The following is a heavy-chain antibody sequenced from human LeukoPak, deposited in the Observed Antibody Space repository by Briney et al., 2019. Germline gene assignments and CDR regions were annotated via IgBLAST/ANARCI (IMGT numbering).Heavy chain of an antibody. V-gene: IGHV3-21*01. CDR2: ISDEGGYI. Sequence: TGGSLRLSCAASGRPIKLYMMNWVRQAPGKGLEWVSSISDEGGYIYYADSVKGRFTISRDNARNSLSLQMSSLRAEDTAVYYCARGGMVRGVTYYYMDVWGKGTTVTISS. CDR1: GRPIKLYM. CDR3: ARGGMVRGVTYYYMDV. J-gene: IGHJ6*03. D-gene: IGHD3-10*01.